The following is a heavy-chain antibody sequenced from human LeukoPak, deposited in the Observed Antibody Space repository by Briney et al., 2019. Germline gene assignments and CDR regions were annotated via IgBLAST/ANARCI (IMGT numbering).Heavy chain of an antibody. J-gene: IGHJ4*02. CDR1: GGSITNNNYY. Sequence: PSETLSLTCNASGGSITNNNYYWGWIRQSPGKGLEWIGSIYYTGSTYYSPSLKSRVTMSIDTSKNQFSLHLSSVTAADTAVYYCHQGDFWSGTEFDYWGQGTLVTVSS. CDR3: HQGDFWSGTEFDY. V-gene: IGHV4-39*01. CDR2: IYYTGST. D-gene: IGHD3-3*01.